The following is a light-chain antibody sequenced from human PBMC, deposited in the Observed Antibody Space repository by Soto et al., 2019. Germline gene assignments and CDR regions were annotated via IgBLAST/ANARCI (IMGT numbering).Light chain of an antibody. Sequence: IQLTQSPSSLSASVGDRVTITCRASQGISSYLAWYQQKPGKAPKLLIYGASTLEGGVPFRFSGSGSGTDFTLIISSLQPEDFATYYCQQLNPYPITFGQGTRLEIK. V-gene: IGKV1-9*01. CDR2: GAS. CDR3: QQLNPYPIT. CDR1: QGISSY. J-gene: IGKJ5*01.